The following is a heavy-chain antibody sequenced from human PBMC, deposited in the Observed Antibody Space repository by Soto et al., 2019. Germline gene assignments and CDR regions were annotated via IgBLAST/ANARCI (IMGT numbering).Heavy chain of an antibody. V-gene: IGHV3-30*02. CDR1: GFTFSSYG. J-gene: IGHJ6*02. CDR3: AKDWNDANYDYGTDV. CDR2: ISYDGSNK. Sequence: PGGSLSLSCAASGFTFSSYGMHWVRQAPGKGLEWVAFISYDGSNKYFVDSVKGRFTISRDDSGNTLYLQMNSLRADDTAVYFCAKDWNDANYDYGTDVWGQGTTVTVSS. D-gene: IGHD1-1*01.